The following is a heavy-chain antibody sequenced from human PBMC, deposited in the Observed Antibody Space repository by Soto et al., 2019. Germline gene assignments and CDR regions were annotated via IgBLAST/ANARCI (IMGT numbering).Heavy chain of an antibody. CDR1: GFTFSSYA. CDR3: AKGGYSSSWLGYYYYGMDV. Sequence: PGGSLRLSCAASGFTFSSYAMSWVRQAPGKGLEWVSAISGSGGSTYYADSVKGRFTISRDNSKNTLYLQMNSLRAEDTAVYYCAKGGYSSSWLGYYYYGMDVWGQGTTVTVSS. J-gene: IGHJ6*02. CDR2: ISGSGGST. D-gene: IGHD6-13*01. V-gene: IGHV3-23*01.